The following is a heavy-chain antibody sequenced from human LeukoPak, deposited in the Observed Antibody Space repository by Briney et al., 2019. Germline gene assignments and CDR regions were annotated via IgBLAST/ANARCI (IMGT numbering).Heavy chain of an antibody. J-gene: IGHJ4*02. CDR2: ISSSTGTI. CDR3: ARPLSYSSSAALGY. Sequence: GGSLRLSCAASGFIVSSYEMNWVRQAPGKGPEWVSYISSSTGTIYYADSVKGRFTISRDNAKDSLYLQMNSLRDEDTAVYYCARPLSYSSSAALGYWGQGTLVTVSS. D-gene: IGHD6-13*01. CDR1: GFIVSSYE. V-gene: IGHV3-48*02.